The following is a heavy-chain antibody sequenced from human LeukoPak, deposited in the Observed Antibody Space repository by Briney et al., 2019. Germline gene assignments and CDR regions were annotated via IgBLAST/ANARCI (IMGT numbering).Heavy chain of an antibody. CDR1: GFTFSSYA. J-gene: IGHJ3*02. D-gene: IGHD4-23*01. Sequence: PGGSLRLSCAASGFTFSSYAMSWVRQAPGKGLEWVSGINWNGGSTGYADSVKGRFTISRDNAKNSLYLQMNSLRAEDTALYYCAKRGPVVIGAFDIWGQGTMVTVSS. CDR3: AKRGPVVIGAFDI. V-gene: IGHV3-20*04. CDR2: INWNGGST.